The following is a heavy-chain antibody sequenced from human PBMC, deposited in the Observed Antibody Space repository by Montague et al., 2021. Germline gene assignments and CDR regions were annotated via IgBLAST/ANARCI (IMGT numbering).Heavy chain of an antibody. CDR3: ARGAHSSGYYGCYYYYGMDV. J-gene: IGHJ6*02. CDR1: GFTFSSYD. CDR2: IGTAGDT. V-gene: IGHV3-13*04. Sequence: SLRLSCAASGFTFSSYDMHWVRQATGKGLEWVSAIGTAGDTYYPGSVKGRFTISRENAKNSLYLQMNSLRAGDTAVYYCARGAHSSGYYGCYYYYGMDVWGQGTTVTVSS. D-gene: IGHD3-22*01.